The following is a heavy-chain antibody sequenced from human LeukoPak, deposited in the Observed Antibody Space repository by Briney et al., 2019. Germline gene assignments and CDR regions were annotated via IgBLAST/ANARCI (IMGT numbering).Heavy chain of an antibody. J-gene: IGHJ4*02. D-gene: IGHD4-17*01. V-gene: IGHV3-7*03. Sequence: GGSLRLSCAASGFTFTNYWMTWVRQAPGKGLEWVANIQQDGRVKYYVDSVKGRFTISRDNAKNSLYLQMNSLRAEDTAVYYCASYGSAYYGDYDYWGQGTLVTVSS. CDR3: ASYGSAYYGDYDY. CDR2: IQQDGRVK. CDR1: GFTFTNYW.